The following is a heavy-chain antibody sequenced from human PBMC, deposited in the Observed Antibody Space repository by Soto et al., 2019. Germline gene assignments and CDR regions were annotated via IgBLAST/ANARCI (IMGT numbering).Heavy chain of an antibody. J-gene: IGHJ5*02. CDR3: ARDFIVVVPAAIDP. CDR1: GYTFTSYA. CDR2: INAGNGNT. D-gene: IGHD2-2*01. V-gene: IGHV1-3*01. Sequence: SVKVSCKAYGYTFTSYAMHWVRQAPGQRLEWMGWINAGNGNTKYSQKFQGRVTITRDTSASTAYMELSSLRSEDTAVYYCARDFIVVVPAAIDPWGQGTLVTVSS.